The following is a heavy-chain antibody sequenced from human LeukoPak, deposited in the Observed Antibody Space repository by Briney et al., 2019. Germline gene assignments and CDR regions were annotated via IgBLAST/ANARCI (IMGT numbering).Heavy chain of an antibody. D-gene: IGHD3-22*01. V-gene: IGHV3-48*03. J-gene: IGHJ6*03. Sequence: GGSLRLSCAASGFTFSSYEMNWVRQAPGKGLEWVSYISSSGSTIYYADSVKGRFTISRDNAKNSLYLQMNSLRAEDTAVYYCAREAVVITNNYYYYYMDVWGKGTTVTVSS. CDR1: GFTFSSYE. CDR2: ISSSGSTI. CDR3: AREAVVITNNYYYYYMDV.